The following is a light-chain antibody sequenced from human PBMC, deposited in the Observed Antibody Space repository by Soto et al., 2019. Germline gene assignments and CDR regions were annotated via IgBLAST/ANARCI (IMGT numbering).Light chain of an antibody. CDR3: QQYYATPLT. J-gene: IGKJ4*01. CDR1: QSVLFTSNNKDY. CDR2: WAS. Sequence: DIVMTQSPDWLPVSLGESGTVKCKSSQSVLFTSNNKDYLAWYQQKPGQPPKLIISWASTRESGVPDRFSGSGSGTDFTLTISSLQAEDVVVYYCQQYYATPLTFGGGTKVDIK. V-gene: IGKV4-1*01.